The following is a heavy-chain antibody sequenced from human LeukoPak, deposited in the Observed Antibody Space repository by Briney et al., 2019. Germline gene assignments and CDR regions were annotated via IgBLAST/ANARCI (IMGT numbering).Heavy chain of an antibody. Sequence: QPGGSLRLSCAASGFTFSSYSMNWVRQAPGKGLEWVSAISGSGGSTYYADSVKGRFTISRDNSKNTLYLQMNSLRAEDTAVYYCAKEPGGIAAAGGWFHYWGQGTLVTVSS. CDR2: ISGSGGST. CDR3: AKEPGGIAAAGGWFHY. CDR1: GFTFSSYS. V-gene: IGHV3-23*01. J-gene: IGHJ4*02. D-gene: IGHD6-13*01.